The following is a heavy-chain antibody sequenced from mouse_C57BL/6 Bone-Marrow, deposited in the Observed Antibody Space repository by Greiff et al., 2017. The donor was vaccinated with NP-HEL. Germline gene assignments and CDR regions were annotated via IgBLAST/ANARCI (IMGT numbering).Heavy chain of an antibody. D-gene: IGHD1-1*01. CDR1: GFNIKDYY. J-gene: IGHJ2*01. V-gene: IGHV14-1*01. Sequence: EVKLMESGAELVRPGASVKLSCTASGFNIKDYYMHWVKQRPEQGLEWIGRIDPEDGDTEYAPKFQGKATMTADTSSNTAYLQLSSLTSEDTAVYYCTTRITTVVATDYFDYWGQGTTLTVSS. CDR3: TTRITTVVATDYFDY. CDR2: IDPEDGDT.